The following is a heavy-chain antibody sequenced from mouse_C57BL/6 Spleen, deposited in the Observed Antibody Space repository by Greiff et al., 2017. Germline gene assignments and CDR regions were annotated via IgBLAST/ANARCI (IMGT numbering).Heavy chain of an antibody. CDR2: ISNGGGST. Sequence: DVMLVESGGGLVQPGGSLKLSCAASGFTFSDYYMYWVRQTPEKRLEWVAYISNGGGSTYYPDTVKGRFTISRDNAKNTLYLQMSRLKSEDTAMYYCARHGDYGRASYYAMDYWGQGTSVTVSS. J-gene: IGHJ4*01. CDR3: ARHGDYGRASYYAMDY. D-gene: IGHD1-1*01. CDR1: GFTFSDYY. V-gene: IGHV5-12*01.